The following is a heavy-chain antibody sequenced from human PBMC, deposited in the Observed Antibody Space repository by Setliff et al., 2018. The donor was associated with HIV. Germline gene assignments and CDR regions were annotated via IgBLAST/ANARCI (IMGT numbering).Heavy chain of an antibody. V-gene: IGHV4-59*01. CDR3: ARQVTVVGYFETAAGSFNY. Sequence: PSETLSLTCTVSSVSFSSYSWTWIRQPPGKGLEWIGYLSYSGSTSYNPSLKSRVAISLDTSTSKNEFSLKLTSVTAADTAVYYCARQVTVVGYFETAAGSFNYWGPGTLVTVSS. CDR1: SVSFSSYS. CDR2: LSYSGST. J-gene: IGHJ4*02. D-gene: IGHD2-21*01.